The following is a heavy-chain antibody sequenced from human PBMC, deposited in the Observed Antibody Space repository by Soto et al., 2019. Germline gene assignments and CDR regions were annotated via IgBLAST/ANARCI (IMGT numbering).Heavy chain of an antibody. CDR3: AIMEKGGLDV. CDR1: GFTFDDYA. V-gene: IGHV3-9*01. J-gene: IGHJ6*02. Sequence: EVQLVESGGGLVQPGRSLRLSCAASGFTFDDYAMHWVRQAPGKGPEWVSGISWNSGNIGYAGSVKGRFSISRDNAKNSLHLQMNSLRTEDTALYYCAIMEKGGLDVWGQGTTVTVSS. CDR2: ISWNSGNI. D-gene: IGHD1-1*01.